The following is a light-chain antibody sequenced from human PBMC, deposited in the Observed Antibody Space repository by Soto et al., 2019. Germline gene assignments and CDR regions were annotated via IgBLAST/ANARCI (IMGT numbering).Light chain of an antibody. J-gene: IGLJ7*01. CDR3: AAWDATLDAQV. Sequence: QSVLTQSPSASGTPGQRVTISCSGSRSNIGRNFAYWYQHVPGTAPRLLIQRNNERPSGVPDRFSGSKSGTSVSLAISGLRSDDEAIYYCAAWDATLDAQVFGGGTQLTVL. CDR2: RNN. CDR1: RSNIGRNF. V-gene: IGLV1-47*01.